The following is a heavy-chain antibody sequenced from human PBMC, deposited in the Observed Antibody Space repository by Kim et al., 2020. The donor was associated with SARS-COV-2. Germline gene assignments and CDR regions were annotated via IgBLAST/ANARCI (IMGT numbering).Heavy chain of an antibody. D-gene: IGHD6-13*01. Sequence: GGSLRLSCAASGFTFSSYAMHWVRQAPGKGLEWVSVISYDGSNKYYADSVKGRFTISRDNSKNTLYLQMNSLRAEDTAVYYCARDDYMAAAGTPGGYWG. J-gene: IGHJ4*01. CDR2: ISYDGSNK. V-gene: IGHV3-30-3*01. CDR3: ARDDYMAAAGTPGGY. CDR1: GFTFSSYA.